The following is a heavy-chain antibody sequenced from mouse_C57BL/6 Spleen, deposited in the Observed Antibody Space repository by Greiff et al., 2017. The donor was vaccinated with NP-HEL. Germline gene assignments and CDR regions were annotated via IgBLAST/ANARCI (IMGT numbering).Heavy chain of an antibody. J-gene: IGHJ4*01. CDR1: GYTFTSYW. Sequence: EVQLQQSGTVLARPGASVKMSCKTSGYTFTSYWMHWVKQRPGQGLEWIGAIYPGNSDTSYNQKFKGKAKLTAVTSASTAYMELSSLTNEDSAVYYCTRVCDYDGYYAMDYWGQGTSVTVSS. CDR3: TRVCDYDGYYAMDY. V-gene: IGHV1-5*01. D-gene: IGHD2-4*01. CDR2: IYPGNSDT.